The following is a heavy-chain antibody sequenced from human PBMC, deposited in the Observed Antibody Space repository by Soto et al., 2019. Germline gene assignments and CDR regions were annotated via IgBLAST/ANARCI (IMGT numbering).Heavy chain of an antibody. CDR1: GFTFGDYA. CDR2: IRSKAYGGTT. CDR3: TRDKKAVAGTAGPYYYYGMDV. D-gene: IGHD6-19*01. V-gene: IGHV3-49*03. J-gene: IGHJ6*02. Sequence: PGGSLRLSCTASGFTFGDYAMSWFRQAPGKGLEWVGFIRSKAYGGTTEYAASVKGRFTISRDDSKSIAYLQMNSLKTEDTAVYYCTRDKKAVAGTAGPYYYYGMDVWGQGTTVTV.